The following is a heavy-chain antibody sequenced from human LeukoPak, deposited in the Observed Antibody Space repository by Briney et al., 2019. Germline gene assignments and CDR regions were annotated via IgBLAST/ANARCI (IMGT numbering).Heavy chain of an antibody. CDR2: IYYSGST. D-gene: IGHD2-15*01. J-gene: IGHJ6*04. CDR3: ARDGGSQTNYYYYVMDV. CDR1: GGSISSGGYY. Sequence: SQTLCLTCTVSGGSISSGGYYWSWIRQHPGKGLEWIGYIYYSGSTYYNPSLKSRVTISVDTSKNQFTLKLSSVTAADTAVYYCARDGGSQTNYYYYVMDVWGKGTTVTVSS. V-gene: IGHV4-31*03.